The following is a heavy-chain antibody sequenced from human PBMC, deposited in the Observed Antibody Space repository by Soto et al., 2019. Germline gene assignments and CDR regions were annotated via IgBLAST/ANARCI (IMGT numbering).Heavy chain of an antibody. V-gene: IGHV2-5*02. CDR3: AHRKGGWFGELLGWFDP. J-gene: IGHJ5*02. CDR2: IYWDDDK. CDR1: GFSLSTSGVG. Sequence: QITLKESGPTLVKPTQTLTLTCTFSGFSLSTSGVGVGWIRQPPGKALEWLALIYWDDDKRYSPSLKSRLTLPKDTAKNQVVIKMTHMDPVDTATYYCAHRKGGWFGELLGWFDPWGQGTLVTVSS. D-gene: IGHD3-10*01.